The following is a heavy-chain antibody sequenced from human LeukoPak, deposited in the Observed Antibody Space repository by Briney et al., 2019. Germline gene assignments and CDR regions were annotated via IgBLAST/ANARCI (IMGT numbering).Heavy chain of an antibody. CDR1: GGTFSSYA. D-gene: IGHD3-16*01. V-gene: IGHV1-69*13. CDR2: IIPTFGTT. J-gene: IGHJ6*03. Sequence: VASVKVSCKASGGTFSSYAISWVRQAPGQWLEWMGGIIPTFGTTNYAQKFQGRVTITADESTGTAYMDLSSLRSEDTAVYYCARHLGGYYYYYMDVWGKGTTVTVSS. CDR3: ARHLGGYYYYYMDV.